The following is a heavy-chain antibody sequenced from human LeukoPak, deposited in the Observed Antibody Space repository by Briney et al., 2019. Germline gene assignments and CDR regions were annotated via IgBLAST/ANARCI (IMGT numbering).Heavy chain of an antibody. J-gene: IGHJ4*02. CDR3: AGELSVAGIVDY. D-gene: IGHD6-19*01. V-gene: IGHV3-48*03. Sequence: GGSLRLSCAASGFTFSSYEMNWVRQAPGKGLEWVSYISSSGSTIYYADSVKGRFTISRDNAKSSVYMQMNSLRAEDTAVYYCAGELSVAGIVDYWGQGTLVTVSS. CDR2: ISSSGSTI. CDR1: GFTFSSYE.